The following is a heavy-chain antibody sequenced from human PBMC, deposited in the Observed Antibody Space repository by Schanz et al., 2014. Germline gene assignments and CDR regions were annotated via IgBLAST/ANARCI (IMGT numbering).Heavy chain of an antibody. CDR3: ARAGYDADNWFDP. CDR1: GFSFSSYA. V-gene: IGHV3-48*01. J-gene: IGHJ5*02. D-gene: IGHD2-2*01. Sequence: EVQLLESGGGLVQPGGSLRLSCAASGFSFSSYAMGWVRQAPGKGLEWVAYISSSSSTIHYADSVKGRFTISRDNAKNSLFLQMNSLRAEDTAVYYCARAGYDADNWFDPWGQGTLVTVSS. CDR2: ISSSSSTI.